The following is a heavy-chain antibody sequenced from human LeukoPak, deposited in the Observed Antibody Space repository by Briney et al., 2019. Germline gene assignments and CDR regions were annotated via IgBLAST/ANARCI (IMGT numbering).Heavy chain of an antibody. Sequence: ASVKVSCKASGYTFTSYGLSGVRQAPGQGVEGMGWISAYNGNTNYAQKLQGRVTMTTDTSTSTAYMELTSLRSDDTAVYYCARTPYGSYGYFDYWGQGTLVTVSS. D-gene: IGHD1-26*01. CDR1: GYTFTSYG. J-gene: IGHJ4*02. CDR2: ISAYNGNT. CDR3: ARTPYGSYGYFDY. V-gene: IGHV1-18*01.